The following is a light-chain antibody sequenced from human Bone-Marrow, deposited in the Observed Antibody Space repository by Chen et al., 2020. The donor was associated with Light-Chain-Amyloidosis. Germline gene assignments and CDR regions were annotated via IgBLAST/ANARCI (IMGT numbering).Light chain of an antibody. V-gene: IGKV1-33*01. CDR1: QDISRF. Sequence: DIQMTQSPSSLSASVGDRVTITCQASQDISRFLNWYQQKPGKAPNLLLYDVYKLETGVPPRFSGSGSGKHFTLTITSLQPEDIATYYCQQYDHFLSFGGGTKVEVK. CDR2: DVY. J-gene: IGKJ4*01. CDR3: QQYDHFLS.